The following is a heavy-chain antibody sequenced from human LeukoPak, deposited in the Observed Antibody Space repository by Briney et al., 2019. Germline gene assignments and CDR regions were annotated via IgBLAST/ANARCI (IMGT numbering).Heavy chain of an antibody. CDR3: ARDQSGSSYYYYGMDV. V-gene: IGHV1-69*04. CDR1: GGTFSSYA. CDR2: IIPIFGIA. J-gene: IGHJ6*02. Sequence: SVKVSCKASGGTFSSYAISWVRQAPGQGLEWMGRIIPIFGIANYAQKFQGRVTITADKSTSTAYMELSSLRSKDTAVYYCARDQSGSSYYYYGMDVWGQGTTVTVSS. D-gene: IGHD1-26*01.